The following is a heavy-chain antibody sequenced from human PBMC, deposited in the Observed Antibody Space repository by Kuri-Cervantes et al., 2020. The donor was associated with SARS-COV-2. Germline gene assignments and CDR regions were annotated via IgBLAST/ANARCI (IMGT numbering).Heavy chain of an antibody. D-gene: IGHD3-16*01. CDR2: ISESGDIT. CDR1: GFTFSSYA. V-gene: IGHV3-23*01. J-gene: IGHJ4*02. Sequence: GESLKISCAASGFTFSSYAMTWVRQAPGKGLEWVSGISESGDITDYADSVKGRFTISRDSSKNTLYLQMDSLKVEDMAAYYCAKGGVLGQTLHFWGQGTLVTVSS. CDR3: AKGGVLGQTLHF.